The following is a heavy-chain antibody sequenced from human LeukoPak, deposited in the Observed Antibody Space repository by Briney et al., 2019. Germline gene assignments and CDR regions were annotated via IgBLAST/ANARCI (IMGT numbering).Heavy chain of an antibody. CDR2: IYNNGDN. CDR1: GGSISRSHFY. CDR3: ATSLREGDYYDSSGGGFDY. D-gene: IGHD3-22*01. J-gene: IGHJ4*02. V-gene: IGHV4-39*01. Sequence: PSETLSLTCTVSGGSISRSHFYWGWIRQPPGKGLEWIGYIYNNGDNSSNPSLKSRVTLSIDTSENQFSLRLASVTAADTAVYYCATSLREGDYYDSSGGGFDYWGQGTLVTVSS.